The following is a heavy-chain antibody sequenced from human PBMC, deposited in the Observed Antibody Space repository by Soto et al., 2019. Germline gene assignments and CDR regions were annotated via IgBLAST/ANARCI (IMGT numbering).Heavy chain of an antibody. Sequence: ASVKVSCKASGYTFTSYGISWVRQAPGQGLEWMGWISAYNGNTNYAQKLQGRVTITTDTSTSTAYMELRSLRSDDTAVYYCARPKDYDDCLDLWGQGTLVTVSS. CDR1: GYTFTSYG. CDR2: ISAYNGNT. V-gene: IGHV1-18*01. J-gene: IGHJ4*02. D-gene: IGHD3-22*01. CDR3: ARPKDYDDCLDL.